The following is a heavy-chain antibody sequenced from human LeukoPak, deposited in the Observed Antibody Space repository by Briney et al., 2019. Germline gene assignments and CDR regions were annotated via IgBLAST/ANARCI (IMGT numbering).Heavy chain of an antibody. CDR3: RGYSYGYTFDI. V-gene: IGHV4-59*01. Sequence: SETLSLTCTVSGGSISSYYWSWIRQPPGKGLEWIGYIYYSGSTNYNPSLKSRVTISVDTSKNQFSLKLSSVTAADTAVYYCRGYSYGYTFDIWGQGTMVTVSS. J-gene: IGHJ3*02. CDR1: GGSISSYY. D-gene: IGHD5-18*01. CDR2: IYYSGST.